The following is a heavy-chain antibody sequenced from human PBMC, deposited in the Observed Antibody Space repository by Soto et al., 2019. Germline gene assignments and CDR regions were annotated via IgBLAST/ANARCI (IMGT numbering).Heavy chain of an antibody. D-gene: IGHD1-26*01. Sequence: PGGSLGLSCAASGFTFSAHYMDWVRQAPGKGLEWGGRIKNKANSYTTEYAASVEGRFTIAREDSQNSLYLQMNSLKTEDTAVYYCARVSLVGPSGGRYFDYWGQGSQVAVSS. CDR3: ARVSLVGPSGGRYFDY. V-gene: IGHV3-72*01. CDR2: IKNKANSYTT. J-gene: IGHJ4*02. CDR1: GFTFSAHY.